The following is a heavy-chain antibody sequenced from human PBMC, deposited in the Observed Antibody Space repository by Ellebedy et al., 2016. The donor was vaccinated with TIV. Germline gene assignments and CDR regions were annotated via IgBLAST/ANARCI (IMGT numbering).Heavy chain of an antibody. Sequence: GESLKISCAASGFSFSHYGMHWVRQAPGKGLEWVTFIEYDGINIHYADSVKGRFTISRDNSKNTLYLQMNSLRPEDTAIYYSASKAGGFYFDSWGQGTLITVSS. CDR3: ASKAGGFYFDS. CDR1: GFSFSHYG. CDR2: IEYDGINI. J-gene: IGHJ4*02. D-gene: IGHD6-13*01. V-gene: IGHV3-30*02.